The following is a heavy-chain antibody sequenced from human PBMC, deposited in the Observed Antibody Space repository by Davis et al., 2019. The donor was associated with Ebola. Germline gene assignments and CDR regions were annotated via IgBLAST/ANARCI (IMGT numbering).Heavy chain of an antibody. CDR1: GYTFTGYY. CDR2: INPNSGGT. J-gene: IGHJ4*02. D-gene: IGHD5-18*01. CDR3: AREGHSYGSYYFDY. V-gene: IGHV1-2*06. Sequence: ASVKVSCKASGYTFTGYYMHWVRQAPGQGLEWMGRINPNSGGTNYAQKFQGRVTMTRDTSISTAYMELSRLRFDDTAVYYCAREGHSYGSYYFDYWGQGTLVTVSS.